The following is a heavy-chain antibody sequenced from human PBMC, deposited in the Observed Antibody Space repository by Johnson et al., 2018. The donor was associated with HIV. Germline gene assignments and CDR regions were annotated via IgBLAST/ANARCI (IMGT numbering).Heavy chain of an antibody. D-gene: IGHD3-22*01. V-gene: IGHV3-30*02. Sequence: QVHLVESGGGVVQPGGSLRLSCAASGFTFDTYVMHWVRQAPGKGLEWVAFIRYDGGTKYYADSVKGRFTISRDNSKNTLYLQMNSLRVEDTALYYCARVRTGDSSGYHDAFDIWGQGTMVTLSS. CDR2: IRYDGGTK. CDR3: ARVRTGDSSGYHDAFDI. J-gene: IGHJ3*02. CDR1: GFTFDTYV.